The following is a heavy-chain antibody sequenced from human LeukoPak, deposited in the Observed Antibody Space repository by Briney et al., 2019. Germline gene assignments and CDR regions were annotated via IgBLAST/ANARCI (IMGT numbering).Heavy chain of an antibody. CDR3: ARRGDSDFRID. CDR1: RHSFHSQW. V-gene: IGHV5-51*01. J-gene: IGHJ4*02. D-gene: IGHD2-21*02. CDR2: IYPGDSDT. Sequence: GESLKISCKAPRHSFHSQWIGWVRQLPGKGLQWMGIIYPGDSDTRYSPSFQGQVTISADTSISAAYLQWNSLEASDTAIYYCARRGDSDFRIDWGQGTLVTVSS.